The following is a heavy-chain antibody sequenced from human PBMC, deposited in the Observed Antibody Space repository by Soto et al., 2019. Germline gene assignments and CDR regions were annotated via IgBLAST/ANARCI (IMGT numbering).Heavy chain of an antibody. CDR3: ARGDSSGWYVIDY. CDR1: GFTFSSYG. V-gene: IGHV3-30*03. J-gene: IGHJ4*02. Sequence: PXGSLRLSCAASGFTFSSYGMHWVRQAPGKGLEWVAVISYDGSNKFYADSVKGRFTISRDNSKKTVYLQMNSLRAEDTAVYYCARGDSSGWYVIDYWGQGTLVTVSS. CDR2: ISYDGSNK. D-gene: IGHD6-19*01.